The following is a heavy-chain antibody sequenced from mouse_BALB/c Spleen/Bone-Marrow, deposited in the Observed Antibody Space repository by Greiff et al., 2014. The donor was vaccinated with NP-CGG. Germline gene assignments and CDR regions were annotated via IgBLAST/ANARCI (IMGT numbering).Heavy chain of an antibody. V-gene: IGHV1-19*01. D-gene: IGHD2-1*01. Sequence: EVQLQQSGPELVKPGASVKMSCKASGYTFTDYYMDWVKQSHGESFEWIGRVYPYNGGTSYNQKFKGKATLTVDKSSSTAYMELNSLTSEDSAVYYCARGIYYGNYFDYWGQGTTLTVSS. CDR1: GYTFTDYY. CDR3: ARGIYYGNYFDY. J-gene: IGHJ2*01. CDR2: VYPYNGGT.